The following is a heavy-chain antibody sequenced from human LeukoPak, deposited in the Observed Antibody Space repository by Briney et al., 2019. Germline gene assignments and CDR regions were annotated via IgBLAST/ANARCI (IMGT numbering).Heavy chain of an antibody. D-gene: IGHD2-2*01. CDR2: INHSGST. CDR1: GGSFSGYY. V-gene: IGHV4-34*01. CDR3: ARVPARPYCSSTSCYVIWFDP. J-gene: IGHJ5*02. Sequence: SETLSLTSAVYGGSFSGYYWSWIRQPPGKGLEWIGEINHSGSTNYNPSLKSRVTISVDTSKNQFSLKLSSVTAADTAVYYCARVPARPYCSSTSCYVIWFDPWGQGTLVTVSS.